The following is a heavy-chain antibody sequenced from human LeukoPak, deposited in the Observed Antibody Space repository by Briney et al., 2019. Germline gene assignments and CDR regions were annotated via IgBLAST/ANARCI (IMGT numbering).Heavy chain of an antibody. Sequence: GRSLRLSCAASGFTFSSYAMHWVRQAPGKGLEWVAVISYDGSNKYYADSVKGRFTISRDNSKNTLYLQMNSLRAEDTAVYYCARDLCSTSSWATVPDYWGQGTLVTVSS. D-gene: IGHD2-2*01. CDR3: ARDLCSTSSWATVPDY. CDR2: ISYDGSNK. V-gene: IGHV3-30-3*01. CDR1: GFTFSSYA. J-gene: IGHJ4*02.